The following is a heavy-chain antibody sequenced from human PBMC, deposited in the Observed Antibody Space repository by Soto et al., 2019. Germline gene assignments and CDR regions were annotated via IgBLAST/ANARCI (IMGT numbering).Heavy chain of an antibody. CDR3: AKAGYSGSYWGEGGMDV. CDR1: GFTFSSYA. Sequence: GGSLRLSCAASGFTFSSYAMSWVRQAPGKGLEWVSAISGSGGSTYYADSVKGRFTISRDNSKNTLYLQMNSLRAEDTAVYYCAKAGYSGSYWGEGGMDVWGQGTTVTVSS. CDR2: ISGSGGST. D-gene: IGHD1-26*01. J-gene: IGHJ6*02. V-gene: IGHV3-23*01.